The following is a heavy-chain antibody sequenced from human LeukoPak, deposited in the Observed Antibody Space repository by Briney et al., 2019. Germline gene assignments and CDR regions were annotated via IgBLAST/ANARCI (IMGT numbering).Heavy chain of an antibody. Sequence: GGSLRLSCAASGFTFSSYAMSWVRQTPGKGREWVSAISGSGGSTYSAASVKGRSTISRDNSKTTLFLHMNRLRAEDTAPYYCAKSVAIYFYYGLDVWGQGTTVAVSS. J-gene: IGHJ6*02. CDR2: ISGSGGST. D-gene: IGHD3-3*01. CDR1: GFTFSSYA. V-gene: IGHV3-23*01. CDR3: AKSVAIYFYYGLDV.